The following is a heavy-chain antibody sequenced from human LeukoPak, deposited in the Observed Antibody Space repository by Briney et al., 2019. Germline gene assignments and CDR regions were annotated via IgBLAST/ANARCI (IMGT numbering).Heavy chain of an antibody. CDR1: GFTFSSYS. D-gene: IGHD4-23*01. V-gene: IGHV3-21*01. CDR3: ARDRLDYGGRSCFDC. CDR2: ISTSSSYK. Sequence: GGSLRLSRAASGFTFSSYSMNWVRQASGKGLEWVSSISTSSSYKYYADSVKGRFTISRDNTKNSLYLQMNSLRAEDTAVYYCARDRLDYGGRSCFDCWGQGTLFTVSS. J-gene: IGHJ4*02.